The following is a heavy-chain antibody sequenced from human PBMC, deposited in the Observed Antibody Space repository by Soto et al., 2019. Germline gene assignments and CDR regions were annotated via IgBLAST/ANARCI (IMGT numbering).Heavy chain of an antibody. CDR3: TQRYGSGSWGWYFHS. Sequence: QITLRESGPSLVKPTETLTLTCTFSGFSLTTTGVGVGWIRQPPGKALEWLAVVFWDGGERYSPSLKSRVTSTKDTSKDQVVLTMTNMDPADTATYDCTQRYGSGSWGWYFHSWGQGTLVTVSS. CDR1: GFSLTTTGVG. V-gene: IGHV2-5*02. D-gene: IGHD1-26*01. J-gene: IGHJ4*02. CDR2: VFWDGGE.